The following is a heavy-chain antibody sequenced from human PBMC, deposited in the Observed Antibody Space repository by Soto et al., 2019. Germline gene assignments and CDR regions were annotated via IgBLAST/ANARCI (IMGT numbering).Heavy chain of an antibody. V-gene: IGHV4-31*03. Sequence: TLSLTCTVSGGSISSGGYYWSWIRQHPGKGLEWIGYIYYSGSTNYNPSLKSRVNISVDTSKNQFSLKLSSVTAADTAVYYCARDQSGYESGNGFDYWGQGTLVTVYS. CDR3: ARDQSGYESGNGFDY. J-gene: IGHJ4*02. CDR2: IYYSGST. D-gene: IGHD5-12*01. CDR1: GGSISSGGYY.